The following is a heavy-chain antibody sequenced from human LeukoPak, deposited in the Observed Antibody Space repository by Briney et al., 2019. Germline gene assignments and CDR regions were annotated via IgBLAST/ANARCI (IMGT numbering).Heavy chain of an antibody. V-gene: IGHV3-53*01. Sequence: GGSLRLSCAASGFTVSSNYMTWVRQAPGKGLEWVSVIYSDGSTYYADSVKGRFTISRDNSKNTLYLQMNSLRAEDTAVYYCARGRDPINRAFDIWGQGTMVTVSS. J-gene: IGHJ3*02. CDR2: IYSDGST. D-gene: IGHD3-9*01. CDR3: ARGRDPINRAFDI. CDR1: GFTVSSNY.